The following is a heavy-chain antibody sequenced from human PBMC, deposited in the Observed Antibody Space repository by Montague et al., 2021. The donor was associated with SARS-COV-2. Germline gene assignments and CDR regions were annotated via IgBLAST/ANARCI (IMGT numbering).Heavy chain of an antibody. D-gene: IGHD6-13*01. J-gene: IGHJ4*02. V-gene: IGHV4-34*01. Sequence: SETLSLTCAVYGGSFSGCYWSWIRQPPGKGLEWIGEINHSGSTNYNPSLKSRVTISVDTSKNQFSLKLSSVTAADTAVYYCARDRYSSSWYGQKYYFDYWGQGTLVTVSS. CDR3: ARDRYSSSWYGQKYYFDY. CDR1: GGSFSGCY. CDR2: INHSGST.